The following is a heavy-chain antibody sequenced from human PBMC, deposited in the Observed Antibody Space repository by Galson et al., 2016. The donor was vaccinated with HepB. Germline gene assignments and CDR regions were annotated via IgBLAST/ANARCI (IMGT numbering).Heavy chain of an antibody. V-gene: IGHV3-66*03. CDR3: AKDAGVIWSGGYFDY. J-gene: IGHJ4*02. CDR2: IYSRGNT. Sequence: SLRLSCAASGFSVSSNYLSWVRQVPGKGLEWVSVIYSRGNTYYADSVKGRFTLSRDSSKNTLYLQMDSLRAEDTAVYYCAKDAGVIWSGGYFDYWGQGTLVTVSS. D-gene: IGHD3-3*01. CDR1: GFSVSSNY.